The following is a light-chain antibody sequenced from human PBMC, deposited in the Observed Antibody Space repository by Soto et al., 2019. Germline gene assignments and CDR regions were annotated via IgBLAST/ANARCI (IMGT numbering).Light chain of an antibody. CDR2: DAS. CDR3: QQCNSYPLT. CDR1: QSISSW. V-gene: IGKV1-5*01. Sequence: DLQMTQSPSTLSASVGDRVTITCRASQSISSWLAWYQQKPGKAPKLLIYDASSLESGVPSRFSGSGSGTEFTLTISSLQPDDFATYYCQQCNSYPLTFGGGTKVDIK. J-gene: IGKJ4*01.